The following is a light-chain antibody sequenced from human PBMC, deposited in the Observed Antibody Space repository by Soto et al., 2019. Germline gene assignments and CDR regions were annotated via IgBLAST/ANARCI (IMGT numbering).Light chain of an antibody. J-gene: IGKJ4*01. V-gene: IGKV1-5*03. Sequence: DIQMTQSPSTLSASVGDRVTITCRVCHSISTWLAWYQQKPGKAPKLLIYKASGLESGVPSRFSGSGSGTDFTLTISSLQPDDFATYYCQQYNNYSPLTFGGGTKAAIK. CDR2: KAS. CDR1: HSISTW. CDR3: QQYNNYSPLT.